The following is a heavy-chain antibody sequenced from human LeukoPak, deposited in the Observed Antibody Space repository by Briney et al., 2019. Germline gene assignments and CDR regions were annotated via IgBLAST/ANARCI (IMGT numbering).Heavy chain of an antibody. V-gene: IGHV3-48*03. J-gene: IGHJ4*02. D-gene: IGHD2-2*01. CDR2: ISSSGTTV. CDR1: GFTFSSYE. Sequence: GGSLRLSCAASGFTFSSYEMDWVRQAPGKGLEWVSYISSSGTTVKYADSVKGRFTISRDNAKNSLYLQMSSLRAEDTAVYYCARDGYYAPFDYWGQGTLVTVSS. CDR3: ARDGYYAPFDY.